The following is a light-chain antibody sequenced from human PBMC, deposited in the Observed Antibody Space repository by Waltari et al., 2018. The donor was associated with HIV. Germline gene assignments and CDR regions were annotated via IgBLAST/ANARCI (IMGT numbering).Light chain of an antibody. V-gene: IGKV1-39*01. Sequence: IRVTQSPSFLPASFGAIRAITCRTSQSIRAYLNWYQQIPGKAPKLLIYSASTLQTGVPSRFTGSGSGTHFTLAISRVEPEDFATYYCQQTFGVPRTFGQGT. CDR3: QQTFGVPRT. J-gene: IGKJ5*01. CDR2: SAS. CDR1: QSIRAY.